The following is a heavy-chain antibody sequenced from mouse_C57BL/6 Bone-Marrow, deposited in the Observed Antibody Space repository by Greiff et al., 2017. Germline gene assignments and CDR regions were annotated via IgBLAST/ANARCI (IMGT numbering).Heavy chain of an antibody. J-gene: IGHJ3*01. CDR2: FYPGSGSI. Sequence: VQLVESGAELVKPGASVKLSCKASGYTFTEYTIHWVKQRSGQGLEWIGWFYPGSGSIKYNEKFKDKATLTADKSSSTVYMELSRLTSEDSAVHLCARHKEIYYDYDWFAYWGQGTLVTVSA. V-gene: IGHV1-62-2*01. D-gene: IGHD2-4*01. CDR1: GYTFTEYT. CDR3: ARHKEIYYDYDWFAY.